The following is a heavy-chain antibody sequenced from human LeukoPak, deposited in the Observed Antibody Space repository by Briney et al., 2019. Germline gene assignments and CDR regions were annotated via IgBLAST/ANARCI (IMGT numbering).Heavy chain of an antibody. CDR2: ISRSGSTI. D-gene: IGHD6-19*01. Sequence: GGSLRLSCVASGFTFSDYYMNWVRQAPGKGLEWVSYISRSGSTIYYVDSVKGRFTTSRDNAKNSLYLQMNSLRPEDTAVYYCARDQGIAVADAFDIWGQGTMVTVSS. V-gene: IGHV3-11*04. CDR1: GFTFSDYY. J-gene: IGHJ3*02. CDR3: ARDQGIAVADAFDI.